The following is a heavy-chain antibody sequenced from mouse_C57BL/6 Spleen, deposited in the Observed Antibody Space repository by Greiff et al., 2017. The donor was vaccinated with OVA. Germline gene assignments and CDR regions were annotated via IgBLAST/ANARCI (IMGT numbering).Heavy chain of an antibody. CDR2: IRNKANNHAT. J-gene: IGHJ3*01. D-gene: IGHD1-1*01. V-gene: IGHV6-6*01. CDR1: GFTFSDAW. CDR3: TRFYGSSWFAY. Sequence: EVKLEESGGGLVQPGGSMKLSCAASGFTFSDAWMDWVRQSPEKGLEWVADIRNKANNHATYYAESVKGRFTISRDDSKSSVYLQMNSLRAEDTGIYYCTRFYGSSWFAYWGQGTLVTVSA.